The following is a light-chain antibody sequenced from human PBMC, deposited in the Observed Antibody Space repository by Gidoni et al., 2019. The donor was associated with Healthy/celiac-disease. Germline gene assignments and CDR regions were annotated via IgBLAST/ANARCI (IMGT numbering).Light chain of an antibody. CDR1: QSVSSSY. Sequence: EIVLTQSPGTLSLSPGERATLSCRASQSVSSSYLAWYQQRHGQAPRLLIYGASSRATGIPDRFSGSGSGTDFTRTISRLEPEDFAVYYCQQYGSSPLFGPGTKVDIK. CDR2: GAS. CDR3: QQYGSSPL. J-gene: IGKJ3*01. V-gene: IGKV3-20*01.